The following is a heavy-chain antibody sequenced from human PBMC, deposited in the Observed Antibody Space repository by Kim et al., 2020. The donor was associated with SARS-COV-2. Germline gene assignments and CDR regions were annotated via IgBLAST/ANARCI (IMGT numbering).Heavy chain of an antibody. V-gene: IGHV3-21*06. CDR1: GFTFTHYG. D-gene: IGHD3-10*01. CDR3: ARLATWFGPHYYDY. CDR2: ISNSGTYI. Sequence: GGSLRLSCAASGFTFTHYGIHWVRQAPGKGLEWVSSISNSGTYIFYEDSVKGRFTISRDNAQNSVFLQMNSLRAEDTAVYYCARLATWFGPHYYDYWGQGALVTVSP. J-gene: IGHJ4*02.